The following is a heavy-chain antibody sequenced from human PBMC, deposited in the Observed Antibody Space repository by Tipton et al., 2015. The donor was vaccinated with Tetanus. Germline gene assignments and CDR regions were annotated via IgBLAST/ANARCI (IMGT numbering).Heavy chain of an antibody. CDR2: SWYDGTDK. D-gene: IGHD2-15*01. CDR1: GLIFSSYG. Sequence: SLRLSCAASGLIFSSYGIHWVRQAPGKGLEWVAVSWYDGTDKYYADSVKGRFTISRDNSKNTLYLQMNSLRAEDTAVYYCAREAGCSGGSCFSGDFDNWGQGTQVTVSS. CDR3: AREAGCSGGSCFSGDFDN. J-gene: IGHJ4*02. V-gene: IGHV3-33*01.